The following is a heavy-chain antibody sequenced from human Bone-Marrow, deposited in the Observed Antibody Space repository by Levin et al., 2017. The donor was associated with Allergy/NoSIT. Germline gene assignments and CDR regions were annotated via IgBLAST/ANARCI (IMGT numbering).Heavy chain of an antibody. CDR3: AKEGRTTVTTSNY. CDR1: GFTFDDYA. J-gene: IGHJ4*02. D-gene: IGHD4-17*01. CDR2: ISWNSGSI. Sequence: SLKISCAASGFTFDDYAMHWVRQAPGKGLEWVSGISWNSGSIGYADSVKGRFTISRDNAKNSLYLQMNSLRAEDTALYYCAKEGRTTVTTSNYWGQGTLVTVSS. V-gene: IGHV3-9*01.